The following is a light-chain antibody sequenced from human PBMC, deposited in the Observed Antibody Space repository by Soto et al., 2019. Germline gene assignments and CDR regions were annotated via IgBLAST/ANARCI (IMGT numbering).Light chain of an antibody. CDR2: DAS. Sequence: EILLTQSPATLSWSPGERATLSCGGSQSVSSYLAWYQQKPGQAPRLLIYDASNRATGIPARFSGSGSGTDFTLPISSLQTEDFAVYYCQQRSNWHTWTFGHGTKVDI. CDR3: QQRSNWHTWT. CDR1: QSVSSY. V-gene: IGKV3-11*01. J-gene: IGKJ1*01.